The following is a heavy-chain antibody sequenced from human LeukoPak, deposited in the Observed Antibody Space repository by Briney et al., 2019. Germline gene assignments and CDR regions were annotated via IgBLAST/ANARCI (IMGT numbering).Heavy chain of an antibody. CDR3: ARDDYYGSGSYYP. CDR2: INPNSGGT. V-gene: IGHV1-2*02. D-gene: IGHD3-10*01. Sequence: ASVKVSCKASGYTFTGYYMHWVRQAPGQGLEWMGWINPNSGGTNYAQKYQRRVTMTRDTSISTAYMELSRLRSDDTAVYYCARDDYYGSGSYYPWGQGTLVTVSS. J-gene: IGHJ5*02. CDR1: GYTFTGYY.